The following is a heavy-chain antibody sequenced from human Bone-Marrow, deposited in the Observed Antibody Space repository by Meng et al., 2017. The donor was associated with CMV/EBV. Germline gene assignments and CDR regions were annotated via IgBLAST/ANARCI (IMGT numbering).Heavy chain of an antibody. V-gene: IGHV6-1*01. D-gene: IGHD6-19*01. CDR2: TYYRSKWYN. Sequence: SETLSLTCAISGDSVSSNSAAWNWIRQFPSRGLEWLGRTYYRSKWYNDYAVSVKSRITINPDTSKNQFSLQLNSVTPEDTAVYYCAKGQWLRGYYFDYWGQGTLVTVSS. CDR1: GDSVSSNSAA. J-gene: IGHJ4*02. CDR3: AKGQWLRGYYFDY.